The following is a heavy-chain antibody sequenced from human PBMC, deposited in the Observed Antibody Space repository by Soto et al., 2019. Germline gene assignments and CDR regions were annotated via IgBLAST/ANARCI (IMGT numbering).Heavy chain of an antibody. J-gene: IGHJ4*02. Sequence: SETLSLTCRVSGSAITNSFYWGWIRQSPEKGLEWIGSISHTGRTSYNPSLKSRVSISVDTSKNQFSLTLTSVTAADTAVYYCARDPANLALAVAYFDSWRQGTLVTVSS. V-gene: IGHV4-38-2*02. CDR1: GSAITNSFY. CDR3: ARDPANLALAVAYFDS. D-gene: IGHD2-15*01. CDR2: ISHTGRT.